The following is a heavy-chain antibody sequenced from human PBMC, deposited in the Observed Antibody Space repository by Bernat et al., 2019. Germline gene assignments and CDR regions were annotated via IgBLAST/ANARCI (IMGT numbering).Heavy chain of an antibody. J-gene: IGHJ4*02. CDR2: ISGSGGST. D-gene: IGHD4-17*01. Sequence: EVPLLESGGGLAQPGGSLRLSCAASGFTFSSYGMSWVRQAPGKGLEWVSAISGSGGSTYYADSVKGRFTISRDNSRNTLYLQMNSLRAEDTVVYYCAKMYGDSPLGFDYWGQGTLVTVSS. CDR3: AKMYGDSPLGFDY. CDR1: GFTFSSYG. V-gene: IGHV3-23*01.